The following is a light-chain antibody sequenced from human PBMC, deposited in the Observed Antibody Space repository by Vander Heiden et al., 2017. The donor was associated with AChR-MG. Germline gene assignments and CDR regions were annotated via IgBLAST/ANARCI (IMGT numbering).Light chain of an antibody. V-gene: IGKV3-11*01. J-gene: IGKJ4*01. CDR2: DTS. CDR3: QQRYIPPLT. CDR1: QSVNNC. Sequence: EVVLSQSPATLSLSPGERAPLSCRARQSVNNCLAWYQQKPGPAARLLIYDTSSRATGSPARCSGSGSETDFTLALSSLEPEDCAVYYGQQRYIPPLTFGGGTKVE.